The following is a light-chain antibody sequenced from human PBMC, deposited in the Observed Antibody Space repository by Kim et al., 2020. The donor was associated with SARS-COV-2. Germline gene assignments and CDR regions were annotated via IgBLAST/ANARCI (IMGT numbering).Light chain of an antibody. CDR3: QVWDRTTV. CDR1: NIENKN. Sequence: SVDLGQTATITCGGDNIENKNVHWYQQKPGQAPVLVIYRDINRPSGIPERFSGSNSGNAATLTISRAQAGDEVDYFCQVWDRTTVFGGGTQLTVL. CDR2: RDI. V-gene: IGLV3-9*01. J-gene: IGLJ2*01.